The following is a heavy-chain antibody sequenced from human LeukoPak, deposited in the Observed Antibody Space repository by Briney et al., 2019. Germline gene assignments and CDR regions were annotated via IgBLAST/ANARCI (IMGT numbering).Heavy chain of an antibody. Sequence: GGSLRLSCAASGFTFSGYAMSWVRQAPGKGLEWVSAISGSGGSTYYADSVKGRFTISRDNSKNTLYLQMNSLRAEDTAVYYCAKVDDYGDSLSSGLDYFDYWGQGTLVTVSS. CDR3: AKVDDYGDSLSSGLDYFDY. D-gene: IGHD4-17*01. CDR2: ISGSGGST. CDR1: GFTFSGYA. J-gene: IGHJ4*02. V-gene: IGHV3-23*01.